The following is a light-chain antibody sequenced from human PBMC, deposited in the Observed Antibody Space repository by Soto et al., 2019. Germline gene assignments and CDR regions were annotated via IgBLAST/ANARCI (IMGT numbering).Light chain of an antibody. CDR2: GAS. CDR1: QSVSSNY. V-gene: IGKV3-20*01. J-gene: IGKJ5*01. Sequence: EIVLTQYPGTLSLSPGERATLSCRASQSVSSNYFAWYQQKPGQAPRLLIYGASSRATGIPDRFSGSGSGTDFTLTISRLEPEDFAVYYCQQYGSSPPITFGQGTRLEIK. CDR3: QQYGSSPPIT.